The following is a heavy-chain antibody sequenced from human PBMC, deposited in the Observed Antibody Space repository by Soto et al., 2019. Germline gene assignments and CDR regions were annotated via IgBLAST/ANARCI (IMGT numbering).Heavy chain of an antibody. Sequence: EVQLLESGGDLVQPGGSLRLSCAASGFAFNIYAMSWVRQAPGKGLEWVSAISGSGGSTYYADSVKGRFTISRDNSKNTLYLQMNSLRAEDTAVYYCAKAPLPPEYYYDSSGSYLDYWGQGTLVTVSS. CDR1: GFAFNIYA. CDR2: ISGSGGST. D-gene: IGHD3-22*01. CDR3: AKAPLPPEYYYDSSGSYLDY. J-gene: IGHJ4*02. V-gene: IGHV3-23*01.